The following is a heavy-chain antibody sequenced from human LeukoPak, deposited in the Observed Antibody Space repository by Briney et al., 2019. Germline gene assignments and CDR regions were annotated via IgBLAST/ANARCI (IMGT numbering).Heavy chain of an antibody. CDR3: ARDSNYDFWSGYWDYYGMDV. Sequence: GGSLRLSCAASGFTFSSYSMNWVRQAPGKGLEWVSYISSSSSTIYYADSVKGRFTISRDNAKNSLYLQMNSLRDEDTAVYYCARDSNYDFWSGYWDYYGMDVWGQGTTVTVSS. J-gene: IGHJ6*02. CDR2: ISSSSSTI. V-gene: IGHV3-48*02. CDR1: GFTFSSYS. D-gene: IGHD3-3*01.